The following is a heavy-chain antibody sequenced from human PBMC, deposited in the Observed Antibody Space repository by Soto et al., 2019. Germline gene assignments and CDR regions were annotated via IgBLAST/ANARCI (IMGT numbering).Heavy chain of an antibody. J-gene: IGHJ4*02. V-gene: IGHV3-7*04. Sequence: EVQLVESGGGLVQPGGSLRLSCAASGFTFSTYWMSWVRKAPGRGLEWVANIKQDGSEIYDVDSVKGRFTISRDNAKNSLYLQMSSLRAEDTAVYYCARLLWWWGYWGQGTLVTVSS. D-gene: IGHD2-21*01. CDR2: IKQDGSEI. CDR1: GFTFSTYW. CDR3: ARLLWWWGY.